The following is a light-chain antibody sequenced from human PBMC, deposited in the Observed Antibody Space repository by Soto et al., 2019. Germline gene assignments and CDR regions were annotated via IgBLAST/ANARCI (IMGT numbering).Light chain of an antibody. Sequence: EIVLTQSPGTLSLSPGERATLSCRASQSVSSNYLAWYQQKPGQAPRVLIYVASSRATGIPDRFSGSGSGTDFPLTISRLEPEDFAVYYCPQYCSSPIPFGQGTRLEMK. V-gene: IGKV3-20*01. CDR2: VAS. CDR1: QSVSSNY. J-gene: IGKJ5*01. CDR3: PQYCSSPIP.